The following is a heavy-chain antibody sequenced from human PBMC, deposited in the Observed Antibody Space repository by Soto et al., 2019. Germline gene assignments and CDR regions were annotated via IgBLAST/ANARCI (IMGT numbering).Heavy chain of an antibody. Sequence: GSLRLSCAASGFTFSSYGMHWVRQAPGKGLEWVAVISYDGSNKYYADSVKGRFTISRDNSKNTLYLQMNSLRAEDTAVYYCAKEAGYSSSSSYFDYWGQGTLVTVSS. V-gene: IGHV3-30*18. J-gene: IGHJ4*02. CDR1: GFTFSSYG. CDR3: AKEAGYSSSSSYFDY. CDR2: ISYDGSNK. D-gene: IGHD6-6*01.